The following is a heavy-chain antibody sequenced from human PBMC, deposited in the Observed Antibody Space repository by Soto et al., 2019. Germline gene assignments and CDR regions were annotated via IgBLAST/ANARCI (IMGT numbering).Heavy chain of an antibody. D-gene: IGHD5-18*01. Sequence: GGSLRLSCAASGFTFSDYYMSWIRQAPGKGLEWVSYISSSGSTIYYADSVKGRFTISRENAKNSLYLQMNSLRAEDTAVYYCARLRQLWSPPRYWGQGTLVTVYS. CDR1: GFTFSDYY. CDR2: ISSSGSTI. V-gene: IGHV3-11*01. CDR3: ARLRQLWSPPRY. J-gene: IGHJ4*02.